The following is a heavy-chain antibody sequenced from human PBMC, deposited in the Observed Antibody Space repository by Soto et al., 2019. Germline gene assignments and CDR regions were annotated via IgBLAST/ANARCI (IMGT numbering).Heavy chain of an antibody. CDR3: ARRGVGGVRYFDWSLDY. CDR1: GYSFTSYW. Sequence: PGESLKISCKGSGYSFTSYWLGWVRQTPGKGLEWMGIIYPGDSDTKYSPSFQGQVTISADKSISTAYLQWSSLKASDTAMYYCARRGVGGVRYFDWSLDYWGQGTLVTVSS. V-gene: IGHV5-51*01. CDR2: IYPGDSDT. J-gene: IGHJ4*02. D-gene: IGHD3-9*01.